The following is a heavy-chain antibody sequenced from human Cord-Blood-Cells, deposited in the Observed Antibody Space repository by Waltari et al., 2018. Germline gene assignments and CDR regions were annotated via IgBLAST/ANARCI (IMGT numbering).Heavy chain of an antibody. D-gene: IGHD2-2*01. CDR2: INAGNGNT. CDR1: GYTFTSYA. Sequence: QVQLVQSGAEVKKPGASVKVSCKASGYTFTSYAMHWVRQAPGQRLEWMGWINAGNGNTKYSQKFQGRVTITRDTSASTAYMELSSLRSEYTAVYYCARDGGYCSSTSCYDRYFDYWGQGTLVTVSS. V-gene: IGHV1-3*01. CDR3: ARDGGYCSSTSCYDRYFDY. J-gene: IGHJ4*02.